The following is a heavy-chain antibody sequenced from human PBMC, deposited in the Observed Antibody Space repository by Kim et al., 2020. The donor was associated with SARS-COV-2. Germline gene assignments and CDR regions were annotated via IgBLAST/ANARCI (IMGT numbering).Heavy chain of an antibody. Sequence: SETLSLTCTVSGGSISSYYWSWIRQPPGKGLEWIGYIYYSGSTNYNPSLKSRVTISVDTSKNQFSLKLSSVTAADTAVYYFARDIPGQGGWYGPEYYFDYWGQGTLVTVSS. CDR3: ARDIPGQGGWYGPEYYFDY. J-gene: IGHJ4*02. CDR2: IYYSGST. V-gene: IGHV4-59*13. D-gene: IGHD6-19*01. CDR1: GGSISSYY.